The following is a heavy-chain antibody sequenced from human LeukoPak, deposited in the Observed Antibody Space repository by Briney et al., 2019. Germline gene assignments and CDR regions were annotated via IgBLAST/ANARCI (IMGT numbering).Heavy chain of an antibody. CDR2: INHSGST. CDR1: GGSFSGYY. J-gene: IGHJ5*02. D-gene: IGHD3-10*01. Sequence: PSETLSLTCAVYGGSFSGYYWSWIRQPPGKGLEWIGGINHSGSTNYNPSLKSRVTISVDTSKNQFSLKLSSVTAADTAVYYCASSMVRGVRNPNWFDPWGQGTLVTVSS. CDR3: ASSMVRGVRNPNWFDP. V-gene: IGHV4-34*01.